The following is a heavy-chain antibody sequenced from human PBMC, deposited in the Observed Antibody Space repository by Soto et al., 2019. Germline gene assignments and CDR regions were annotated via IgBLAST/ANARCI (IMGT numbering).Heavy chain of an antibody. Sequence: EVQLVESGGGLVQPGGSLRLSCAASGFTFSSYDMHWVRQATGKGLEWVSAIGTAGDTYYPGSVKGRFTISRENAKNSLYLQMNSLRAGDTAVYYCARGPGDYGAFDIWGQGTMVTVSS. D-gene: IGHD4-17*01. CDR1: GFTFSSYD. CDR2: IGTAGDT. V-gene: IGHV3-13*01. CDR3: ARGPGDYGAFDI. J-gene: IGHJ3*02.